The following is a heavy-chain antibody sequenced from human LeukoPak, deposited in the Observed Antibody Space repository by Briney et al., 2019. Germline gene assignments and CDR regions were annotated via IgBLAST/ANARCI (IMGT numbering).Heavy chain of an antibody. V-gene: IGHV1-69*04. J-gene: IGHJ4*02. CDR3: ARDGRGLDRRGFAY. CDR2: IIPIFGIA. CDR1: GGTFSSYA. D-gene: IGHD1-26*01. Sequence: GASVKVSCKASGGTFSSYAINWVRQAPGQGLEWMGRIIPIFGIANYAQKFQGRVTITADKSTRTAYMELSSLRCEDTAVYYCARDGRGLDRRGFAYWGQGTLVTVSS.